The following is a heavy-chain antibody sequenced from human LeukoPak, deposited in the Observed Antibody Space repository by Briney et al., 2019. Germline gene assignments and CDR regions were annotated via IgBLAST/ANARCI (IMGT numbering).Heavy chain of an antibody. J-gene: IGHJ6*03. D-gene: IGHD3-10*01. V-gene: IGHV1-2*02. CDR2: INPNSGGT. Sequence: GASVQVSCKASGYTFTGYYMHWVRQAPGQGLEWMGWINPNSGGTNYAQKFQGRVTMTRDTSISTASMELSRLISDDTTVYYYSRGNYYVSGSYYRVYYYYYMDVWGKGTTVTISS. CDR1: GYTFTGYY. CDR3: SRGNYYVSGSYYRVYYYYYMDV.